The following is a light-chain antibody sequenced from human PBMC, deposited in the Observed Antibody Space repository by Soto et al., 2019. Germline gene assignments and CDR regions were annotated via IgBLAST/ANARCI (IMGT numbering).Light chain of an antibody. CDR2: SPN. CDR1: TGAVTSGYY. V-gene: IGLV7-43*01. Sequence: QTVVTQEPSLTVSPGGTVTLTCASSTGAVTSGYYPNWFQQKPGQAPRALIYSPNNRHSWTPVRFSGSLLGGKAALTLSDVQPEDEAEYYCLLYFSGTWVFGGGTKVTVL. J-gene: IGLJ3*02. CDR3: LLYFSGTWV.